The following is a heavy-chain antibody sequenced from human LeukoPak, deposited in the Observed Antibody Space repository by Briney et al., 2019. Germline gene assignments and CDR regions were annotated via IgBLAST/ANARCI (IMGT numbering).Heavy chain of an antibody. CDR1: GFTFSSSA. J-gene: IGHJ4*02. V-gene: IGHV3-23*03. CDR2: IYSGGKI. CDR3: ASRHCSGGGCYFAGADPFDY. Sequence: TGGSLRLSCAASGFTFSSSAMSWVRQAPGKGLEWVSVIYSGGKIYYIDSVKGRFTISRDTSKNTLYLQMNSLRAEDTAVYFCASRHCSGGGCYFAGADPFDYWGQGTLVTVSS. D-gene: IGHD2-15*01.